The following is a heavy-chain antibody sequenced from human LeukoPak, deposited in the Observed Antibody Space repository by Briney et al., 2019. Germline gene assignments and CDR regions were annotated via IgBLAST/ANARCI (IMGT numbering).Heavy chain of an antibody. CDR2: ISYDGTNK. J-gene: IGHJ4*02. V-gene: IGHV3-30*03. CDR1: GFTFSSYG. Sequence: PGRSLRLSCVASGFTFSSYGMHWVRQAPGKGLEWVAVISYDGTNKYYADTVRGRFTIPRDNTKNTLYLQMNSLRAEDTAVYYCAREQYYYGSGSYYNSGFGYWGQGTLVTVSS. D-gene: IGHD3-10*01. CDR3: AREQYYYGSGSYYNSGFGY.